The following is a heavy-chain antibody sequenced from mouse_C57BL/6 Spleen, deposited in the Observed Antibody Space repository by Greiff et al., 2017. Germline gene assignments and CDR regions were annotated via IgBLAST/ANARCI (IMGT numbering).Heavy chain of an antibody. D-gene: IGHD2-1*01. CDR3: ARLGNHYAMDY. Sequence: EVMLVESGGGLVKPGGSLKLSCAASGFTFSDYGMHWVRQAPEKGLEWVAYISSGSSTIYYADTVKGRFTISRDNAKNTLFLQMTSLRSEDTAMYYCARLGNHYAMDYGGQGTSVTVSS. J-gene: IGHJ4*01. CDR2: ISSGSSTI. V-gene: IGHV5-17*01. CDR1: GFTFSDYG.